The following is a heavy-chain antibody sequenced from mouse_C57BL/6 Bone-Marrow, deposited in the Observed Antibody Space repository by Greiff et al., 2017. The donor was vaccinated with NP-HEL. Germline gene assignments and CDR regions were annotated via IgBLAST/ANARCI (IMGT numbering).Heavy chain of an antibody. CDR1: GYTFTSYW. V-gene: IGHV1-52*01. J-gene: IGHJ3*01. Sequence: QVQLQQPGAELVRPGSSVKLSCKASGYTFTSYWMHWVKQRPIQGLDWIGNIDPSDSETHYIQNFKDKATLTVDKSSSTAYLQLSSLTSDDSAVYYGEREGFDYWGPGTLVTVSA. CDR2: IDPSDSET. CDR3: EREGFDY.